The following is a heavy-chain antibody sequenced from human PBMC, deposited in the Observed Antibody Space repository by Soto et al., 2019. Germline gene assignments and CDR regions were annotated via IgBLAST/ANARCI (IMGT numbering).Heavy chain of an antibody. V-gene: IGHV1-8*01. CDR3: ARGTYSSSWYSNYYYYMDV. CDR2: MNPNSGNT. J-gene: IGHJ6*03. D-gene: IGHD6-13*01. Sequence: ASVKVSCKASGYTFTSYDINWVRQATGQGLEWMGWMNPNSGNTVYAQKFQGRVTMTRNTSISTAYMELSSLRSEDTAVYYCARGTYSSSWYSNYYYYMDVWGKGTTVTVSS. CDR1: GYTFTSYD.